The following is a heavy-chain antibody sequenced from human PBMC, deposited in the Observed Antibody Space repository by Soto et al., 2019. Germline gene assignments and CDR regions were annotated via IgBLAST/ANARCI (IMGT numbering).Heavy chain of an antibody. CDR2: IWTDGSDS. J-gene: IGHJ4*02. D-gene: IGHD3-16*01. CDR3: AREGWGSDTTPRPFDF. CDR1: GFTFADYG. Sequence: GGSLRLSCVASGFTFADYGIHWVRQAPGKGLEWVAVIWTDGSDSYFADSVRGRFTISRDNSENTLYLHMNTLRAEDTAVYYCAREGWGSDTTPRPFDFWGQGTLVTVSS. V-gene: IGHV3-33*01.